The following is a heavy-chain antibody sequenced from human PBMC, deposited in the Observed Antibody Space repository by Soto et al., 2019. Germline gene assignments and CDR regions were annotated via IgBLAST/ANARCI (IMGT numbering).Heavy chain of an antibody. CDR3: AKERDLVVVAATVCDS. V-gene: IGHV3-23*01. Sequence: EVQLLDSGGGLVQPGGSLRLSCAASGFIFSNHAMSWVRPAPGKGLEWVSDISSSGTRTYYADSVKGRFTISRENSKNTVYLQMNSLSPEVTAFYFFAKERDLVVVAATVCDSWGRGTLVSVSS. CDR2: ISSSGTRT. CDR1: GFIFSNHA. D-gene: IGHD2-15*01. J-gene: IGHJ4*02.